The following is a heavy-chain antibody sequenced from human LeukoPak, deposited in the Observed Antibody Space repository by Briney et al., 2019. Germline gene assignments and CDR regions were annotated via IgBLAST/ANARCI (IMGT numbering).Heavy chain of an antibody. D-gene: IGHD3-10*01. CDR1: SGSISTSNYY. J-gene: IGHJ3*02. V-gene: IGHV4-39*07. CDR3: AKSNGYGLIDI. Sequence: KSSETLSLTCTVSSGSISTSNYYWGWVRQPPGKALEWIGNNSPSLKSRVTISLGTSRNQFSLKLNSVTAADTAVYYCAKSNGYGLIDIWGQGTMVTVSS.